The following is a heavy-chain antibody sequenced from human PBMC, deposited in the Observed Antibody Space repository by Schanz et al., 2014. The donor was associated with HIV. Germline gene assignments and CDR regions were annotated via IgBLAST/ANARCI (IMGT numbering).Heavy chain of an antibody. Sequence: VQLVESGGDLVKPRGSLRLSWAASGFTFSDYCMSWVRQAPGKGLGWAAVLWYDGSYKNYADSVKGRFTISRDNPKNTLYLQMNSLRAEDTAVYYCANEEVPNDYWGQGTLVTVSS. CDR3: ANEEVPNDY. CDR1: GFTFSDYC. CDR2: LWYDGSYK. J-gene: IGHJ4*02. V-gene: IGHV3-33*06.